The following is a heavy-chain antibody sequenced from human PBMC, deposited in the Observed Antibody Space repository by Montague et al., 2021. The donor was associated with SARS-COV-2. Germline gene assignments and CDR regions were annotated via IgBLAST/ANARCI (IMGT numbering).Heavy chain of an antibody. J-gene: IGHJ6*02. V-gene: IGHV4-34*01. Sequence: SETLSLTCAVYGWSFSGYYWRWIRQPPGKGVEWMGEINHNRSTTYNPSLKSRVTISVDTSKNQFSLKLSSLTAADMAVYYCARVRAVPAAMRIFSLGSSYYGMDVWGQGTTVTVSS. CDR3: ARVRAVPAAMRIFSLGSSYYGMDV. D-gene: IGHD2-2*01. CDR2: INHNRST. CDR1: GWSFSGYY.